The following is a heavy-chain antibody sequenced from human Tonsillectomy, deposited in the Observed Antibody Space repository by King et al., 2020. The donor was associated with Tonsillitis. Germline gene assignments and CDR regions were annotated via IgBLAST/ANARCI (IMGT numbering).Heavy chain of an antibody. CDR2: IYPDDSDA. D-gene: IGHD3-22*01. CDR1: GYSFTNYW. Sequence: VQLVESGAAVKKPGESLKISCKVSGYSFTNYWIGGVRQMPGKGLEWMGIIYPDDSDARYSPSFQGQVTFSADKSISTAYLQWSSLKASDTAMYYCGGHAKPSSFDSSGYDYFFDYWGQGTLVTVSS. V-gene: IGHV5-51*01. CDR3: GGHAKPSSFDSSGYDYFFDY. J-gene: IGHJ4*02.